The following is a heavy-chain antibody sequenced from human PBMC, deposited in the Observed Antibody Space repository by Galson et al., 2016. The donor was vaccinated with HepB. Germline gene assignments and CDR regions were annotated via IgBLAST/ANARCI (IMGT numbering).Heavy chain of an antibody. D-gene: IGHD3-10*01. CDR2: IRADGGRT. CDR1: GFTFSVYA. V-gene: IGHV3-64*01. CDR3: GRARGHPIEVQLGAFDV. J-gene: IGHJ3*01. Sequence: SLRLSCAASGFTFSVYAIHWVRQAPGKGLEYVSAIRADGGRTYYANSVKGRFTVSRDNSKSTLYLQMGRLRPDDMGVYYCGRARGHPIEVQLGAFDVLGQGTMVTVSS.